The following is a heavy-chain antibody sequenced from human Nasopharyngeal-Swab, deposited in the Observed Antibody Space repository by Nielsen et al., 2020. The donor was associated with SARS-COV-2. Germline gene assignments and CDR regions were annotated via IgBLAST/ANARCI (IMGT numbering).Heavy chain of an antibody. CDR1: GFTFSNFA. CDR2: ISGSDHTT. D-gene: IGHD5-12*01. V-gene: IGHV3-23*01. J-gene: IGHJ6*02. Sequence: GGSLRLSCAASGFTFSNFAMSWVRQAPGKGLEWVSVISGSDHTTYYADSVKGRFTISRDNSKNTVNLQMNSLRVEDTATYYCAKDRDSGDDSDDYYHYYGMDVWGQGTTVTVFS. CDR3: AKDRDSGDDSDDYYHYYGMDV.